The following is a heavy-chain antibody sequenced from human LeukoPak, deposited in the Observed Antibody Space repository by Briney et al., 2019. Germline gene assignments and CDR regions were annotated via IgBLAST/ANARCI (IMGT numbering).Heavy chain of an antibody. CDR1: GDSVSSNSAA. Sequence: SQTLSLTCVISGDSVSSNSAAWNWIRQSPSRGLEWLGRTYYRSKWYNDYAVSVKSRITINPDTSKNQFSLQLNSVTPEDTAVYYCARDLWNYYGSGSYASYYYGMDVWGQGTTVTVSS. CDR2: TYYRSKWYN. CDR3: ARDLWNYYGSGSYASYYYGMDV. V-gene: IGHV6-1*01. J-gene: IGHJ6*02. D-gene: IGHD3-10*01.